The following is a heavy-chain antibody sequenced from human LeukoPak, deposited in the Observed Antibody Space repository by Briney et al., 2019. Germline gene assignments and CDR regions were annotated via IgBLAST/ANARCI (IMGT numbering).Heavy chain of an antibody. D-gene: IGHD3-9*01. J-gene: IGHJ4*02. CDR2: ISGSGGSI. Sequence: GGSLRLSCVASGFTFSSYAMSWVRQAPGKGLEWVSTISGSGGSIYYADSVRGRFTISRDNSKNTLYLQMNSLRAEDTAVYYCADGSYYDILTGYYPFDYWGQGTLVTVSS. CDR1: GFTFSSYA. V-gene: IGHV3-23*01. CDR3: ADGSYYDILTGYYPFDY.